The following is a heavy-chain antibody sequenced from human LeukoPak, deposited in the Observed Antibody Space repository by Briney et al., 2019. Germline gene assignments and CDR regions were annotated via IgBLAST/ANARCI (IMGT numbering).Heavy chain of an antibody. CDR3: ASYRIVGATGMDY. V-gene: IGHV4-30-2*01. D-gene: IGHD1-26*01. CDR1: GGSISSGGYY. CDR2: IYHSGST. Sequence: SGTLSLTCTVSGGSISSGGYYWSWIRQPPGKGLEWIGYIYHSGSTYYNPSLKSRVTISVDTSKNQFSLKLSSVTAADTAVYYCASYRIVGATGMDYWGQGTLVTVSS. J-gene: IGHJ4*02.